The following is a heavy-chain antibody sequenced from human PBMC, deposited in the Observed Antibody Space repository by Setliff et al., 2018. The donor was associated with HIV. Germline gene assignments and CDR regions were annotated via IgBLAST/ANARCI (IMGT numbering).Heavy chain of an antibody. Sequence: PGGSLRLSCATSGFTFRDYWMTWVRQAPGGGLQWVASISPDGSEKSLVDSVMGRFTISRDNAKNSLFLQMNNLRDEDTAVYYCASFYGDYGYWGHGTQVTVSS. CDR3: ASFYGDYGY. CDR2: ISPDGSEK. V-gene: IGHV3-7*05. CDR1: GFTFRDYW. J-gene: IGHJ4*01. D-gene: IGHD3-10*01.